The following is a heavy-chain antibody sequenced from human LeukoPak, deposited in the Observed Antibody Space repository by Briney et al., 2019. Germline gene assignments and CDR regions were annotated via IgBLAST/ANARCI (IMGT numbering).Heavy chain of an antibody. J-gene: IGHJ5*02. Sequence: ASVKVSCKASGYTFTGYYMHWVRQAPGQGLEWMGWINPNSGGTNYAQKFQGRVTMTRDTSISTAYMELSRLRSDDTAVYYCARNSEYSSSFRYWDTNWFDPWGQGTLVTVSS. CDR1: GYTFTGYY. D-gene: IGHD6-6*01. CDR2: INPNSGGT. CDR3: ARNSEYSSSFRYWDTNWFDP. V-gene: IGHV1-2*02.